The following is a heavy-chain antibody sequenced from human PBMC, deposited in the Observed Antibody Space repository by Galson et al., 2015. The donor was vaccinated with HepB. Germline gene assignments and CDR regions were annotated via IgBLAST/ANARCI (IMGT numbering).Heavy chain of an antibody. CDR1: GYTFTSYG. V-gene: IGHV1-18*04. CDR3: AREYSSSWNQPGGMDV. CDR2: ISAYNGNT. Sequence: SVKVSCKASGYTFTSYGISWVRQAPGQGLEWMGWISAYNGNTNYAQKLQGRVTMTTDTSTSTAYMELRSLRSDDTAVYYCAREYSSSWNQPGGMDVWGQGTTVTVSS. D-gene: IGHD6-13*01. J-gene: IGHJ6*02.